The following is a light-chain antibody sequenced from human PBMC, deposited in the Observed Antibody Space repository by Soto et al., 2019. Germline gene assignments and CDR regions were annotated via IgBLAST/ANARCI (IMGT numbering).Light chain of an antibody. CDR1: SSDVGGYNY. J-gene: IGLJ3*02. CDR3: SAYTRSRTRV. Sequence: QSALTQPASVSGSPGQSITISCTGTSSDVGGYNYVSWYQQHPGKAPKLMIYQVTNRPSGVSNRFSGSKSGNTASLTISGLQSEDETDSYCSAYTRSRTRVFGGGTKLTVL. CDR2: QVT. V-gene: IGLV2-14*01.